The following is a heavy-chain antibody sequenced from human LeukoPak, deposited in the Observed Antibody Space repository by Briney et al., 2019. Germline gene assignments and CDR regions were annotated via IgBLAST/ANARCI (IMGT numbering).Heavy chain of an antibody. D-gene: IGHD4-17*01. CDR1: GFTFSSNW. CDR2: IKRDGSEK. J-gene: IGHJ2*01. CDR3: AKEVLDYEIPFWYFDL. Sequence: RGSLRLSCAASGFTFSSNWMTWVRQAPGKGLEWVANIKRDGSEKHYVDSVKGRFTISRDNAKNSMFLQINTLRAEDTAVYHCAKEVLDYEIPFWYFDLWGLGTMVTVSS. V-gene: IGHV3-7*03.